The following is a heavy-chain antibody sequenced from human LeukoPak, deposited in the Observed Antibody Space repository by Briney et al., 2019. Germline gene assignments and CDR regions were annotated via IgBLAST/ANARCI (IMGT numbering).Heavy chain of an antibody. CDR3: ARGPEYQVLLNWFDS. J-gene: IGHJ5*01. V-gene: IGHV3-7*01. D-gene: IGHD2-2*01. CDR1: GFTFSSYW. CDR2: IKQDGSEK. Sequence: GGYLRLSCAASGFTFSSYWMSWVRQAPGKGLEWVANIKQDGSEKYYVDSVKGRFTISRDNAKNSLYLQMNSLRGEDTAVYYCARGPEYQVLLNWFDSWGQGTLVTVSS.